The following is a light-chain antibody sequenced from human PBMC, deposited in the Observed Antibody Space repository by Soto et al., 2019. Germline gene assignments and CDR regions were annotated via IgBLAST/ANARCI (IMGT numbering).Light chain of an antibody. CDR1: QSINNY. CDR2: ATS. Sequence: DIQMTQSPSSLSAYVGDTVTITCRTSQSINNYLIWYHQKPGKAPKFLIYATSILQSGVPSRFSGSGSGTDFSLTISSLQPEDFATYYCQQNYSYPRTFGQRTRLDIK. CDR3: QQNYSYPRT. J-gene: IGKJ5*01. V-gene: IGKV1-39*01.